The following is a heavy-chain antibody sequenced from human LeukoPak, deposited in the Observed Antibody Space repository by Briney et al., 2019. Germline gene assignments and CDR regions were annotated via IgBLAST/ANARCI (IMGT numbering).Heavy chain of an antibody. J-gene: IGHJ4*02. Sequence: PGRSLRLSCAASGFTFSSYAMHWVRQAPGKGLEWAAVISYDGSNKYYADSVKGRFTISRDNSKNTLYLQMNSLRAEDTAVYYCARELGSSCCGGFVYWGQGTLVTVSS. CDR1: GFTFSSYA. CDR3: ARELGSSCCGGFVY. CDR2: ISYDGSNK. D-gene: IGHD6-13*01. V-gene: IGHV3-30-3*01.